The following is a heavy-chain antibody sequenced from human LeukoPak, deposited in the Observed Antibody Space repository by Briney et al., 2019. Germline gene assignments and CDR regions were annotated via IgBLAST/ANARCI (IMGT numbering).Heavy chain of an antibody. CDR2: ISGSGGST. V-gene: IGHV3-23*01. CDR3: ARVGYGSWRESLDD. Sequence: GGSLRLSCAASGFTFSSYGMHWVRHAPGEGLEWVSAISGSGGSTYYVDSVKSRFTISRDNSKNTLYLQMNSLSAEETAVYYCARVGYGSWRESLDDWGQGTLVTVSS. J-gene: IGHJ4*02. CDR1: GFTFSSYG. D-gene: IGHD3-10*01.